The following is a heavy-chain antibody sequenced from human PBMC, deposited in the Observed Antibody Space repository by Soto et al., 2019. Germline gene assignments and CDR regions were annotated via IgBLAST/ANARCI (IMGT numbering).Heavy chain of an antibody. Sequence: QVQLVQSGAEVKKPGSSVKVSCKASGGTFSSYTISWVRQAPGQGLEWMGRIIPILGIANYAQKFQGRVTITADKSTSPAYMELSSLRSEDTAVYYCARDQVPTEARMWFGEPDGPTHYYYGMDVWGQGTTVTVSS. CDR3: ARDQVPTEARMWFGEPDGPTHYYYGMDV. D-gene: IGHD3-10*01. V-gene: IGHV1-69*08. CDR2: IIPILGIA. J-gene: IGHJ6*02. CDR1: GGTFSSYT.